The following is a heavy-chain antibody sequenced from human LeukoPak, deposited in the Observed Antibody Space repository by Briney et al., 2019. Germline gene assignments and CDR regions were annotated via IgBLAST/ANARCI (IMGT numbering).Heavy chain of an antibody. V-gene: IGHV1-69*01. D-gene: IGHD3-16*01. CDR3: ARDPDRESYPLGDFDY. CDR1: GGTFSSYA. CDR2: IIPIFGTA. J-gene: IGHJ4*02. Sequence: GSSVKVSCKASGGTFSSYAISWVRQAPGQGLEWMGGIIPIFGTANYAQKFQGRVTITADESTSTAYMELSSLRSEDTAVYYCARDPDRESYPLGDFDYWGQGTLVTVSS.